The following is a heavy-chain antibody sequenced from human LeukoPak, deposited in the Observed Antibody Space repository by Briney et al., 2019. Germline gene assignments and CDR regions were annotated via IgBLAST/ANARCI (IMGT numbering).Heavy chain of an antibody. CDR2: ISAYNGNT. CDR1: GYTFTSYG. V-gene: IGHV1-18*01. J-gene: IGHJ5*02. Sequence: ASVKVSCKASGYTFTSYGISWVRRAPGQGLEWMGWISAYNGNTNYAQKLQGRVTMTTDTSTSTAYMELRSLRSDDTAVYYCARVVGESLELPLLNWFDPWGQGTLVTVSS. CDR3: ARVVGESLELPLLNWFDP. D-gene: IGHD1-7*01.